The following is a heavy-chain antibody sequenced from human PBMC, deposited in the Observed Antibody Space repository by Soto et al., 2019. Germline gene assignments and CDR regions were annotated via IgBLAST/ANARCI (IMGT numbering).Heavy chain of an antibody. D-gene: IGHD3-22*01. CDR2: IIPVFGTP. CDR3: ARGDATKIVVTTYYAMDV. Sequence: QVQLVQSGAEVKKPGSSVKVSCKASGGSLSNYGISWVRQAPGQGLEWMGAIIPVFGTPNYAQKFQDRVTITADESTTTVDMEVRSLTSEDTAVYYCARGDATKIVVTTYYAMDVWGQGTTVTGSS. V-gene: IGHV1-69*12. J-gene: IGHJ6*02. CDR1: GGSLSNYG.